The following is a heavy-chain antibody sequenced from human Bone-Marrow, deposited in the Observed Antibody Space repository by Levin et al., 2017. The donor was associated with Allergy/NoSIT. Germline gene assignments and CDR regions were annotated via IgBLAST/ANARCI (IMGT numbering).Heavy chain of an antibody. V-gene: IGHV3-30-3*01. CDR2: ISYDGGDK. Sequence: GESLKISCAASGFTFSSYAMHWVRQAPGKGLEWVAVISYDGGDKYYAESVKGRFTISRANSRSTVYLQMNSLRIEDTATYYCVRDRFTRAAGTNSSWYLDSWGQGTLITVSS. J-gene: IGHJ4*02. CDR1: GFTFSSYA. CDR3: VRDRFTRAAGTNSSWYLDS. D-gene: IGHD6-13*01.